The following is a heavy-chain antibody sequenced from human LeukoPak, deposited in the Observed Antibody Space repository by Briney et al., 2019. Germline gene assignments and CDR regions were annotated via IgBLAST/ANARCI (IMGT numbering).Heavy chain of an antibody. CDR1: GFTFSASG. CDR3: TTHAYCGGDCYSN. D-gene: IGHD2-21*02. V-gene: IGHV3-73*01. CDR2: IAGKANNHAT. J-gene: IGHJ4*02. Sequence: GGSLRLSCAASGFTFSASGVHWVRQASGKGLEWVGRIAGKANNHATLYAASVKGRFTISRDDSQNTAYLQMTSLKTEDTAVYYCTTHAYCGGDCYSNWGQGTLVTVSS.